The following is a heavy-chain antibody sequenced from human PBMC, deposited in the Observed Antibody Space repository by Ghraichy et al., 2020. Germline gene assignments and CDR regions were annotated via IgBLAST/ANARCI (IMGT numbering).Heavy chain of an antibody. D-gene: IGHD3-9*01. CDR3: ASFGYDWARAD. V-gene: IGHV3-74*01. J-gene: IGHJ4*02. CDR2: ISNDGSYT. Sequence: GGSLRLSCAASGFTFSNYWVHWVRQAPGKGLVWVARISNDGSYTAHADSVKGRFTISRDNAKDTLYLQMNRLRVEDTAVYYWASFGYDWARADWGQGTLVTVSS. CDR1: GFTFSNYW.